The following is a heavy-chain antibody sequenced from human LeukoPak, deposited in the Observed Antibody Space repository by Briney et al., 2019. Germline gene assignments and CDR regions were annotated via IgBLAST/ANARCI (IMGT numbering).Heavy chain of an antibody. CDR1: GFTFSSYW. CDR3: ATEILYYYDSSGYYVDYFGY. V-gene: IGHV3-7*01. CDR2: IKQDGSEK. J-gene: IGHJ4*02. D-gene: IGHD3-22*01. Sequence: GGSLRLSCAASGFTFSSYWMSWVRQAPGKGLEWVANIKQDGSEKYYVDSVKGRFTISRDNAKNSLYLQVNSLRAEDTAVYYCATEILYYYDSSGYYVDYFGYWGQGTLVTVSS.